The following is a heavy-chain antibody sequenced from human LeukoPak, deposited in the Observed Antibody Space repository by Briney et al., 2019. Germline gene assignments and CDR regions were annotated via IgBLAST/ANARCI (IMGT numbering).Heavy chain of an antibody. CDR2: IYYSGST. Sequence: SETLSLTCTVSGGSISSGDYYLSWIRQPPGKGLEWIGYIYYSGSTYYNPSLKSRVTISVDTSKNQFSLKLSSVTAADTAVYYCARDAYYYDSSGYYTLESFDYWGQGTLVTVSS. V-gene: IGHV4-30-4*08. J-gene: IGHJ4*02. CDR1: GGSISSGDYY. CDR3: ARDAYYYDSSGYYTLESFDY. D-gene: IGHD3-22*01.